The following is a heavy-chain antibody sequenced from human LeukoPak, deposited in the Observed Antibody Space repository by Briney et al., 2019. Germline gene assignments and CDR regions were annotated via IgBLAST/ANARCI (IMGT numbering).Heavy chain of an antibody. D-gene: IGHD3-10*01. Sequence: GGSLRLSCAASGFSFSTYNMNWVRQAPGKGLEWVSSITMSSTYIYHADSVKGRFTISRDNTKNSLYLQMNSLRAEDTATYYCAKSRGSGTYCFDYWGQGTLVTVSS. CDR3: AKSRGSGTYCFDY. V-gene: IGHV3-21*04. CDR2: ITMSSTYI. J-gene: IGHJ4*02. CDR1: GFSFSTYN.